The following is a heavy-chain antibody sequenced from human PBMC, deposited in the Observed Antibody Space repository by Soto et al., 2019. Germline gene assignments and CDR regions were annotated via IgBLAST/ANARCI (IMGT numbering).Heavy chain of an antibody. V-gene: IGHV1-18*01. Sequence: QVHLVQSGAEVKMPGASVKVSCKASGFTFTSYAFTWVRQAPGQGLEWMGWISAYNGNTNYARNFRGRVTMTTGSSTSTVYMELASLTSDDTAVYFCARDFTGWPPDGVDSWGQGTLVSVSA. CDR2: ISAYNGNT. D-gene: IGHD3-16*01. J-gene: IGHJ4*02. CDR1: GFTFTSYA. CDR3: ARDFTGWPPDGVDS.